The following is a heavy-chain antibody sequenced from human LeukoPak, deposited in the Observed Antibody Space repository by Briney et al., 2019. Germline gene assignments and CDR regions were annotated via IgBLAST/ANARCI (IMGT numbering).Heavy chain of an antibody. J-gene: IGHJ4*02. CDR1: GYTFTGYD. Sequence: ASVRVSCKASGYTFTGYDINWVRQATGQGLEWMGWMNPNSGNTGYAQKFQGRVTMTRNTSISTAYMELSSLRSEDTAVYYCARVPIYDSSPEGYWGQGTLVTVSS. D-gene: IGHD3-22*01. CDR2: MNPNSGNT. CDR3: ARVPIYDSSPEGY. V-gene: IGHV1-8*01.